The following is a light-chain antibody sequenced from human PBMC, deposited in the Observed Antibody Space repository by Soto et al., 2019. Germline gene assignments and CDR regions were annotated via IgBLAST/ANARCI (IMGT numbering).Light chain of an antibody. J-gene: IGKJ4*01. V-gene: IGKV3-20*01. Sequence: EIVLTQSPDTLSLSPGERATLSCRASQSVSSNLLAWYQQRAGQAPRLFIHGASSRAIGIPDRFSGSGSGTDFTLTISRLQHEDCVVYYFQQYSSSPPCTFGGGTKVEIK. CDR3: QQYSSSPPCT. CDR2: GAS. CDR1: QSVSSNL.